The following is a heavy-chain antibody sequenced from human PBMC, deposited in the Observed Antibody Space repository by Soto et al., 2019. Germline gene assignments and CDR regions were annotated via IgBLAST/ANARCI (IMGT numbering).Heavy chain of an antibody. CDR2: IIPIFGTA. CDR1: GGTFSSYA. Sequence: QVQLVQSGAEVKKPGSSVKVSCKASGGTFSSYAISWVRQAPGQGLEWMGGIIPIFGTANYAQKFQGRVMITADESTSTAYMELSSLRSEDTAVYYCARVKNYCSSTSCTGFDPWGQGTLVTVSS. D-gene: IGHD2-2*01. CDR3: ARVKNYCSSTSCTGFDP. J-gene: IGHJ5*02. V-gene: IGHV1-69*01.